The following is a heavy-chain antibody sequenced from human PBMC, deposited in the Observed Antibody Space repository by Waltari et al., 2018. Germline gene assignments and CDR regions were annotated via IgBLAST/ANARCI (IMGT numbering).Heavy chain of an antibody. J-gene: IGHJ4*02. CDR1: GFTFSNYG. D-gene: IGHD4-17*01. V-gene: IGHV3-30*18. CDR3: AKDLIYGDYGFDY. CDR2: ISYDGSNK. Sequence: QVHLVESGGGVVQPGRSLRLSCAASGFTFSNYGMHWVRQAPGKGREWVAVISYDGSNKYYADSVKGRFTISRDNSKNTLYLRMNSLRAEDTAVYYCAKDLIYGDYGFDYWGQGTLVTVSS.